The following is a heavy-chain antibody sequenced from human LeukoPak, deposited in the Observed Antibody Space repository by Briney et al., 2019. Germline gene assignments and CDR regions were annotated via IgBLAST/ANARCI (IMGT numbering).Heavy chain of an antibody. CDR3: ARVGSTTVYYYHYMDV. D-gene: IGHD2-2*01. V-gene: IGHV4-59*01. CDR2: IYYSGST. J-gene: IGHJ6*03. Sequence: PSETLSLTCTVSGGSISSYYWSWIRQPPGKGLEWIGYIYYSGSTNYNPSLKSRVTISVDTSKNQFSLKLRSVTAADTAVYYCARVGSTTVYYYHYMDVWGKGTTVTVSS. CDR1: GGSISSYY.